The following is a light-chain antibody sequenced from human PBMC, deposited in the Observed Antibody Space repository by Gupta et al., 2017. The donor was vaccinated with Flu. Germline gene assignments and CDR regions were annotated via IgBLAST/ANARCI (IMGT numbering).Light chain of an antibody. CDR3: GTWDSRLGAWV. CDR1: TSKIGNNY. J-gene: IGLJ3*02. Sequence: KVTISGSGTTSKIGNNYLAWYQQFPRTAPNLVIYEDNKRPSGIPDRFSGSKSDTSATLGITGLQTGDEADYCCGTWDSRLGAWVFGGGTKLTVL. V-gene: IGLV1-51*02. CDR2: EDN.